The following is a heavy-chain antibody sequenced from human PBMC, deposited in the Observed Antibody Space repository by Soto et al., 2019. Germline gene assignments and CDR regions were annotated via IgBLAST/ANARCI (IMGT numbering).Heavy chain of an antibody. D-gene: IGHD2-2*02. CDR1: XLTFSSYG. Sequence: SXLTFSSYGLNWVRHAPDKGLEWVSTIGIGGDTYYADSVKGRFTISRDKSKNTLFLQMKSLRAEDTALYFCAKDGTTAGIHYYGMDVWGQGTTVTVSS. V-gene: IGHV3-23*01. CDR3: AKDGTTAGIHYYGMDV. CDR2: IGIGGDT. J-gene: IGHJ6*02.